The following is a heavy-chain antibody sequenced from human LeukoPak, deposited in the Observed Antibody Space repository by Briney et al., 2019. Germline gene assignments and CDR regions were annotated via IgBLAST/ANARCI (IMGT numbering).Heavy chain of an antibody. V-gene: IGHV3-69-1*02. CDR2: MRTTSSI. J-gene: IGHJ4*02. D-gene: IGHD7-27*01. Sequence: PGGSLRLSCAGYGFTFSDFSMNWVRQAPGMGLEWISYMRTTSSIFYADSVKGRFTISRDNDENSLYLQMNSLRPEDTAVYYCVRGLNWAFESWGQGTLVTVSS. CDR3: VRGLNWAFES. CDR1: GFTFSDFS.